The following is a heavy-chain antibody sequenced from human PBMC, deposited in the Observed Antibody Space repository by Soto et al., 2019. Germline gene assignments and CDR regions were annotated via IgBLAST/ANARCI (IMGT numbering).Heavy chain of an antibody. CDR1: GFGFRNYD. Sequence: GGSLRLSCAASGFGFRNYDMTWVRQAPGKGLEWVSSITTNGGTTYYADSVKGRFTISRDNSKNTLYLQMNSLRAEDTAVYYCAKCPKPLYYYDSSGYWFDYWGQGTLVTVSS. J-gene: IGHJ4*02. D-gene: IGHD3-22*01. V-gene: IGHV3-23*01. CDR2: ITTNGGTT. CDR3: AKCPKPLYYYDSSGYWFDY.